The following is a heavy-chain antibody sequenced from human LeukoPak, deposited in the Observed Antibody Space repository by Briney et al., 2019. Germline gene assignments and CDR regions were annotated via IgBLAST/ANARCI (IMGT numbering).Heavy chain of an antibody. CDR3: AKDLYNWNYFGGFDY. CDR2: ISYDGSNK. J-gene: IGHJ4*02. Sequence: GGSLRLSCAASGFTFSSYGMHWVRQAPGKGLEWVAVISYDGSNKYYADSVKGRFTISRDNSKNTLYLQMNSLRAEDTAVYYCAKDLYNWNYFGGFDYWGQGTLVTVSS. V-gene: IGHV3-30*18. CDR1: GFTFSSYG. D-gene: IGHD1-7*01.